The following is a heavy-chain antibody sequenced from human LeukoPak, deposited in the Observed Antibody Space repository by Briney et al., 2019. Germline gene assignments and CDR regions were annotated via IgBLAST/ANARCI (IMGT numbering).Heavy chain of an antibody. Sequence: PGGSLRLSCAASGFTFSSYWMSWVRQAPGKGLGWVANIKQDGSEKYYVDSVKGRFTISRDNAKNSLYLQMNSLRAEDTAVYYCARMYSSGWYYFDYWGQGTLVTVSS. J-gene: IGHJ4*02. CDR2: IKQDGSEK. CDR3: ARMYSSGWYYFDY. V-gene: IGHV3-7*01. CDR1: GFTFSSYW. D-gene: IGHD6-19*01.